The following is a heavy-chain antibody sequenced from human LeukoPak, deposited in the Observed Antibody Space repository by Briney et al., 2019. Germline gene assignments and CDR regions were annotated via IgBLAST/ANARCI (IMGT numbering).Heavy chain of an antibody. Sequence: PGGSLRLSCAASGFTFSSYVMSWARQAPGKGLEWVSSISENVGRTYYADSVKGRFTISRDNSKNTLYLQMNSLRAEDTAVYYCAKGGGSYRAAFDIWGQGTMVTVPS. V-gene: IGHV3-23*01. CDR1: GFTFSSYV. D-gene: IGHD1-26*01. CDR3: AKGGGSYRAAFDI. CDR2: ISENVGRT. J-gene: IGHJ3*02.